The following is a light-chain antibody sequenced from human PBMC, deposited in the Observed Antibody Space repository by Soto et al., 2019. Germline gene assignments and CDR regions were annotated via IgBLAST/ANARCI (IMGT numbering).Light chain of an antibody. J-gene: IGLJ1*01. CDR1: SSDVGGYNY. V-gene: IGLV2-14*01. Sequence: QSALTQPASVSGSPGQSITISCTGTSSDVGGYNYFSWYQQHPGKDPKLMIYDVSNRPSGVSNRFSGSKSGNTAYLTISGLQAEDEADYYCSSYTSSSTLGVFGTGTKLTVL. CDR2: DVS. CDR3: SSYTSSSTLGV.